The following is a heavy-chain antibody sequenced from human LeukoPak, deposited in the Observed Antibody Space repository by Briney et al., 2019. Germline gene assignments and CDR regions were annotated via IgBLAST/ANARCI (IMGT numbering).Heavy chain of an antibody. CDR1: GGSISSSSYY. Sequence: SETLSLTCTVSGGSISSSSYYWGWIRQPPGKGLEWIGSIYYSGSTYYNPSLKSRVTISVDTSKNQFSLKLSSVTAADTAVYYCARGPRTGLVGATTMFDPWGQGTLVTVSS. D-gene: IGHD1-26*01. CDR3: ARGPRTGLVGATTMFDP. V-gene: IGHV4-39*07. J-gene: IGHJ5*02. CDR2: IYYSGST.